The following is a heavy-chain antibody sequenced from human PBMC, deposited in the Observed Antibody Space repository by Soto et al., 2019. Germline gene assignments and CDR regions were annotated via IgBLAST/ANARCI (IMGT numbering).Heavy chain of an antibody. V-gene: IGHV3-49*03. Sequence: PGGSLRLSCTGSGFTLGDYTVSWFRRAPGRGLEWVSFIRSEAYGGATEYAASVKGRFTISRDDSKGIAYLQMNSLKTEDTAVYYCTGNYVDYWGQGT. CDR1: GFTLGDYT. CDR3: TGNYVDY. CDR2: IRSEAYGGAT. J-gene: IGHJ4*02.